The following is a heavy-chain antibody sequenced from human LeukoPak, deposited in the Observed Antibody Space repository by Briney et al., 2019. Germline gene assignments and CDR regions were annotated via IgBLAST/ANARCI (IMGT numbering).Heavy chain of an antibody. Sequence: GGSLRLSCAASGFTFSSYWMHWVRQAPGKGLAWVSRINTDGSNTNYADSVKGRFTISRDNAKNTLYLQMSSLRAEDTAVYCARDFLHLGGWGQGTMVTVSS. CDR3: ARDFLHLGG. D-gene: IGHD3-16*01. CDR2: INTDGSNT. V-gene: IGHV3-74*01. J-gene: IGHJ3*01. CDR1: GFTFSSYW.